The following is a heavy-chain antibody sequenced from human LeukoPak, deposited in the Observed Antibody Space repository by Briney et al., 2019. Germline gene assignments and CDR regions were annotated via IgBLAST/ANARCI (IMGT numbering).Heavy chain of an antibody. CDR3: ASLRRTVVVPAATYYYYYGMGV. CDR1: GGSISSSSYY. V-gene: IGHV4-39*01. CDR2: IYYSGST. J-gene: IGHJ6*02. Sequence: SETLSLTCTVSGGSISSSSYYWGWIRQPPGKGLEWIGSIYYSGSTYYNPSLKSRVTISVDTSKNQFSLKLSSVTAADTAVYYCASLRRTVVVPAATYYYYYGMGVWGQGTTVTVSS. D-gene: IGHD2-2*01.